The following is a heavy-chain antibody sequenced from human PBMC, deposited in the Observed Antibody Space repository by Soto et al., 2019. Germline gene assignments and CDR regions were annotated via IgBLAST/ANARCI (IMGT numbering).Heavy chain of an antibody. CDR2: IDPDSGDT. Sequence: VQSGTEMKTPGASVKVIFKTSRYTSTGNYMHWLQQAPARALEWMGWIDPDSGDTNYVQKFQGRVTMTRDTSSATAYLEVSGLRRDDTAIYYCARSHSAYYYYGMDAWGQGTAVSVSS. CDR3: ARSHSAYYYYGMDA. J-gene: IGHJ6*02. V-gene: IGHV1-2*02. CDR1: RYTSTGNY.